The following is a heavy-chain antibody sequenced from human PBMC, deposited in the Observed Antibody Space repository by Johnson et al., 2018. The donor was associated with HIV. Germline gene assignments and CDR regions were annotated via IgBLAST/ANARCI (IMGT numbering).Heavy chain of an antibody. J-gene: IGHJ3*02. V-gene: IGHV3-23*04. CDR1: GFMFDDYA. CDR3: ARGEDGVDAFDI. Sequence: VQLVESGGGVERPGESLRLSCVGSGFMFDDYAMSWVRQAPGKGLAWVSIISGSGDSTYYADSVKGRFTISRYNSKNTLYLQMNSLRAEDTAVYYCARGEDGVDAFDIWGQGTMVTVSS. CDR2: ISGSGDST. D-gene: IGHD4-17*01.